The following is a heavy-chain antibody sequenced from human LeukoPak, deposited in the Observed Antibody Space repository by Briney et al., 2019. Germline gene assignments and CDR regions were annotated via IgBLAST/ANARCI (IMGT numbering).Heavy chain of an antibody. V-gene: IGHV3-30*02. Sequence: GGSRRLSCAASGFTFSTYGMHWVRQAPGQGLDWGAFIRYDGSEGYYADSLKNRVTVSRENSQNTLYLQMNSLRVEDTAVYYCAKVGYGCYEVGYWPQGPRVTVSS. D-gene: IGHD2-15*01. CDR2: IRYDGSEG. CDR3: AKVGYGCYEVGY. J-gene: IGHJ4*02. CDR1: GFTFSTYG.